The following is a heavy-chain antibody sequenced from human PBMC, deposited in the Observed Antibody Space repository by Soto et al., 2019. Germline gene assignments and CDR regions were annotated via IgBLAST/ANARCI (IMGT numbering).Heavy chain of an antibody. CDR1: GFTFRNYG. Sequence: PGWSLRLSCIASGFTFRNYGMYLVRQAPGKGLEWVAVTSYDGSKKYYTDAVKGRLTISRDNSKNTLYLQMNSLSAEDTAVYYCAKGNYYDNSGLHYFEYWGQGTLVTVSS. CDR2: TSYDGSKK. D-gene: IGHD3-22*01. J-gene: IGHJ4*02. V-gene: IGHV3-30*18. CDR3: AKGNYYDNSGLHYFEY.